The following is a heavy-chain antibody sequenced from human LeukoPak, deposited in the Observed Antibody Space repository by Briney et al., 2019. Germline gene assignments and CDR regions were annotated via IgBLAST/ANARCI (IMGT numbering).Heavy chain of an antibody. Sequence: ASVKVSCKASGYTFTGYYMHWVRQAPGQGLEWMGWINPNSGGTNYAQKFQGRVTMTRDTSISTAYMELSRLRSDDTAAYYCAREEYYYDSSGYYYSEPSDYWGQGTLVTVSS. CDR3: AREEYYYDSSGYYYSEPSDY. CDR2: INPNSGGT. V-gene: IGHV1-2*02. D-gene: IGHD3-22*01. CDR1: GYTFTGYY. J-gene: IGHJ4*02.